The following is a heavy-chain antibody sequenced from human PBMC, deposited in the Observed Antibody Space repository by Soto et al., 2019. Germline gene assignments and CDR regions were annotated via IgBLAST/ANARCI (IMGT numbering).Heavy chain of an antibody. Sequence: QITLKESGPTLVKPTQTLTLTCTFSGLSLSTSGVGVGWIRQPPGKALEWLALIYWDDDKRYSPSLKSKLTITKDTSKNQVFLTMTNMDPGDTATYYCAHRRSDSRSWYAGFYYWGQGTLVTVSS. CDR3: AHRRSDSRSWYAGFYY. V-gene: IGHV2-5*02. J-gene: IGHJ4*02. D-gene: IGHD6-13*01. CDR1: GLSLSTSGVG. CDR2: IYWDDDK.